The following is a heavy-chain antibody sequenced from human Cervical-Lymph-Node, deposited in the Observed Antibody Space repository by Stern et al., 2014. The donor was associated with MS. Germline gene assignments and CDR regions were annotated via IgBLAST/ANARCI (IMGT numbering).Heavy chain of an antibody. Sequence: VQLVESGGAVVQPGRSLRLSCGASGFTFSSYGMHWVRQAPGKGLEWVTVISYDGNHKYYAASVKGRFSISRDNSKNPLHLQMNSVTPDDTAIYYCARDYEDTSMLFDHWGQGTLVTVSS. CDR1: GFTFSSYG. V-gene: IGHV3-30*03. J-gene: IGHJ4*02. D-gene: IGHD2-8*01. CDR3: ARDYEDTSMLFDH. CDR2: ISYDGNHK.